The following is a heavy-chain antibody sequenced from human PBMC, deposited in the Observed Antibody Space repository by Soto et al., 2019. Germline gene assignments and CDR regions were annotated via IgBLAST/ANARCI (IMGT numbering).Heavy chain of an antibody. CDR3: VKDLLYGYKSCRPFDC. CDR1: GFPFSTYA. J-gene: IGHJ4*02. V-gene: IGHV3-23*01. CDR2: ISGSGDTT. Sequence: EVQLLESGGDLEQPGGSLRLSCAASGFPFSTYAMSWVRPTTGKGLEWVSAISGSGDTTYYADYVKGRFTISRDNSKHTLYLQMDSLRAEDTAVYYCVKDLLYGYKSCRPFDCWGQGTLVTVSS. D-gene: IGHD1-20*01.